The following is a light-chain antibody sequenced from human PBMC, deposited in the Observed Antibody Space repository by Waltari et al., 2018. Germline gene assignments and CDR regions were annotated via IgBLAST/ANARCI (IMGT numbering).Light chain of an antibody. J-gene: IGLJ2*01. V-gene: IGLV1-40*01. Sequence: QSVLTQPPSVSAAPGRRVTISCTGDISNIGAGYDVHWYQQLPDTSPKLLIYGHNNRPSGVPDRFSASRSGTSASLAITGLQAEDEADYYCQSFDGRRTLFGGGTKLTVL. CDR1: ISNIGAGYD. CDR2: GHN. CDR3: QSFDGRRTL.